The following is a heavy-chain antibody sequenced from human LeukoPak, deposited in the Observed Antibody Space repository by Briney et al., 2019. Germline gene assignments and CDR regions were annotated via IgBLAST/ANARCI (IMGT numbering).Heavy chain of an antibody. CDR2: VNPNSGNT. CDR1: GYTFTSYD. V-gene: IGHV1-8*01. J-gene: IGHJ6*03. D-gene: IGHD6-13*01. Sequence: GASVKVSCKASGYTFTSYDINWVRQATGQGLEWMGWVNPNSGNTGYAQKFQGRVTMTRNTSISTAYMELSSLRSEDTAVYYCARAIRIAAAVHYYYYYMDVWGKGTTVTVSS. CDR3: ARAIRIAAAVHYYYYYMDV.